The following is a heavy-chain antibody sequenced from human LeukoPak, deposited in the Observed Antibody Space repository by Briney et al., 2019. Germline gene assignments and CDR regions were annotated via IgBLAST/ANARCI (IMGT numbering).Heavy chain of an antibody. CDR1: GYTFTGYY. CDR2: INPNSGGT. D-gene: IGHD2-2*01. CDR3: ARDRVDSYYYYYMDV. V-gene: IGHV1-2*04. J-gene: IGHJ6*03. Sequence: GASVKVSCKASGYTFTGYYMHWVRQAPGQGLEWMGWINPNSGGTNYAQKFQGWVTMTRDTSISTAYMELSRLRSDDAAVYYCARDRVDSYYYYYMDVWGKGTTVTVSS.